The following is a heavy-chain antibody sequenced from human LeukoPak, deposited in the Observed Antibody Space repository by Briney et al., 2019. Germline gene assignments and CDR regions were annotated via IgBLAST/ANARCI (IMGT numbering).Heavy chain of an antibody. Sequence: SVKVSCKASGGTFSSYAISWVRQAPGQGLEWMGGIIPIFGTANYAQKFQGRVTITADESTSTAYMELSSLRSEDTAVYYCAREKNDYSNYEGYYMDVWGKGTTVTVSS. J-gene: IGHJ6*03. CDR3: AREKNDYSNYEGYYMDV. CDR1: GGTFSSYA. D-gene: IGHD4-11*01. CDR2: IIPIFGTA. V-gene: IGHV1-69*13.